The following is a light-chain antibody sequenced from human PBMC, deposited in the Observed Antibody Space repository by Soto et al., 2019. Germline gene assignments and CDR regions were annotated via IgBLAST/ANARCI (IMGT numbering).Light chain of an antibody. CDR3: QQYGTSQEYT. V-gene: IGKV3-20*01. CDR1: QSVSGN. J-gene: IGKJ2*01. Sequence: VMTQSPATLSVSPGERATLSCRASQSVSGNLAWYQQKPGQAPRLLIFGASSRATGIPDRFIGSGSGTDFTLTISRLEPEDFAVYYCQQYGTSQEYTFGQGTKVDIK. CDR2: GAS.